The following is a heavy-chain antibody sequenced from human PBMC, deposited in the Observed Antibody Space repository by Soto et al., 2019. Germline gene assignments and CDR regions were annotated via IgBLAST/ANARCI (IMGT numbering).Heavy chain of an antibody. CDR3: ARASSEATAGSKRRFFDY. CDR2: TYYRSKWYN. Sequence: QSQTLSLTCAISGDSVSSNSAAWNWIRQSPSRGLEWLGRTYYRSKWYNDYAVSVRSRITINPDTSKNQFSLQLNSVTPEDTAVYYCARASSEATAGSKRRFFDYWGQGTLVTVSS. J-gene: IGHJ4*02. D-gene: IGHD6-13*01. CDR1: GDSVSSNSAA. V-gene: IGHV6-1*01.